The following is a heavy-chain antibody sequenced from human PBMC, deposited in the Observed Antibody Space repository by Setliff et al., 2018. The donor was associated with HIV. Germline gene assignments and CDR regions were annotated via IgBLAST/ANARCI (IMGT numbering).Heavy chain of an antibody. V-gene: IGHV4-59*11. CDR1: GGSITGHS. D-gene: IGHD2-2*01. Sequence: KASETLSLTCTVSGGSITGHSWSWIRQPPGKVLEWIGYIGHSETTNYNPSLKSRLSISIDTSKSQFSLNLRSVTAADTAVYSCARAGTSTPQSFDHWGQGTLVTVSS. CDR2: IGHSETT. CDR3: ARAGTSTPQSFDH. J-gene: IGHJ4*02.